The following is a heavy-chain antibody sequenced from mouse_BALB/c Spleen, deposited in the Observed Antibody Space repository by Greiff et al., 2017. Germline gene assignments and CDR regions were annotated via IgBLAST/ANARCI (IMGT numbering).Heavy chain of an antibody. CDR1: VYSITSDYA. D-gene: IGHD1-1*01. V-gene: IGHV3-2*02. J-gene: IGHJ1*01. CDR2: ISYSGSP. CDR3: ARRIPLYGNSSYWYFDV. Sequence: VQLKESGPGLVKPSQSLSLTCTVTVYSITSDYAWNWIRQFPGNKLEWMGYISYSGSPSYNPSLKSLISITRDTSKNQFFLQLNSVTTEDTATYNCARRIPLYGNSSYWYFDVWGARTTITASS.